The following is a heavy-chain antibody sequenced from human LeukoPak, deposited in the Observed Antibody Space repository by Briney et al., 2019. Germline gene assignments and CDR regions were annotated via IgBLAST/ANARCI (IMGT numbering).Heavy chain of an antibody. J-gene: IGHJ5*02. V-gene: IGHV4-34*01. CDR3: ARSADTAMVEKSYNWFDP. CDR2: INHSGST. Sequence: PSETLSLTCAVYGGSFSGYYWSWIRQPPGKGLEWIGEINHSGSTNYNPSLKSRVTISVDTSKNQFSLKLSSVTAAGTAVYYCARSADTAMVEKSYNWFDPWGQGTLVTVSS. D-gene: IGHD5-18*01. CDR1: GGSFSGYY.